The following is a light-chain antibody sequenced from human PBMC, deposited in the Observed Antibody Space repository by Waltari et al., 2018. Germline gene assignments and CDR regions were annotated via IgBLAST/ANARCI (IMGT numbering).Light chain of an antibody. CDR1: AGAVTSGYY. V-gene: IGLV7-43*01. Sequence: QTVVTQEPSLTVSPGGTVTLTCASSAGAVTSGYYPNWFQQKPGQAPRALISTTHNKHSWTPARLSGSLLGEKAALTLSCVQPEDEAEYYCLVYYGGAWVFGGGTKLTVL. J-gene: IGLJ3*02. CDR2: TTH. CDR3: LVYYGGAWV.